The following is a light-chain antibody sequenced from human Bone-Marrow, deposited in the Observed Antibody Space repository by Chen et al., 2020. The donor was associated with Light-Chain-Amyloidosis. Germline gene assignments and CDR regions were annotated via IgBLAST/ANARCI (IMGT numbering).Light chain of an antibody. J-gene: IGKJ4*01. CDR2: DAS. CDR1: QSVRSY. V-gene: IGKV3-11*01. Sequence: EIVLTQSPATLSLSPGDRATLSCGDSQSVRSYLAWYQQKPGQAPRLLIYDASNRATGTPARFSGSGSGTXFTLTISSLEPEDFAVYYCQQRSAWPLTFGGGTKVEIK. CDR3: QQRSAWPLT.